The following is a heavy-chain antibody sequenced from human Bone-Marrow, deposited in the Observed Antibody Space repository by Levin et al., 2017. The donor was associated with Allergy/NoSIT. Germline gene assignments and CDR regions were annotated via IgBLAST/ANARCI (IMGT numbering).Heavy chain of an antibody. J-gene: IGHJ4*02. V-gene: IGHV3-30*18. CDR3: AKAQEHCSSTSCYGYFDY. Sequence: GESLKISCAASGFTFSSYGMHWVRQAPGKGLEWVAVISYDGSNKYYADSVKGRFTISRDNSKNTLYLQMNSLRAEDTAVYYCAKAQEHCSSTSCYGYFDYWGQGTLVTVSS. D-gene: IGHD2-2*01. CDR2: ISYDGSNK. CDR1: GFTFSSYG.